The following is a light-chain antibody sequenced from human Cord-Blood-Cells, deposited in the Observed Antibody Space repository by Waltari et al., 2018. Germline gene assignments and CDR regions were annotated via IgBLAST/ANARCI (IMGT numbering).Light chain of an antibody. Sequence: QSALTQPASVSGSPGQSITISCPGPSSDVGGYNYFSWYQQHPGKAPKLMIYDVSKRPSGVSNRFSGSKSGNTASLTISGLQAEDEADYYCSSYTSSSTVVFGGGTKLTVL. V-gene: IGLV2-14*01. CDR3: SSYTSSSTVV. J-gene: IGLJ2*01. CDR1: SSDVGGYNY. CDR2: DVS.